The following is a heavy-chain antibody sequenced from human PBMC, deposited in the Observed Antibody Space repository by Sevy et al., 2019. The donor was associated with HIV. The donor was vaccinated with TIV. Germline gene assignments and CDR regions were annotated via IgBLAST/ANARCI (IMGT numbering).Heavy chain of an antibody. CDR2: MNPNSGGT. D-gene: IGHD2-15*01. J-gene: IGHJ4*02. V-gene: IGHV1-2*02. Sequence: ASVKVSCKASGYTFPGYYMHWVRQAPGQGLEWMGWMNPNSGGTNYAQKFQGRVTMPRDTSISTAYMELSRLRSDDTAVYYCARDLDVLVGTTDYWGQGTLVTVSS. CDR1: GYTFPGYY. CDR3: ARDLDVLVGTTDY.